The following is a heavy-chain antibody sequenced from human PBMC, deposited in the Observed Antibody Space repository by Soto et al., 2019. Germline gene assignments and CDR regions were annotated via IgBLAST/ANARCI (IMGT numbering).Heavy chain of an antibody. Sequence: QVQLVQSGAEVKKPGSSVKVSCKASGGTFSSYVISWVRQAPGQGLEWMGGIIPIFGTANYAQKFQGRVTITADESTSTAYMELSSLRSEDTAVYYCATEQLWLQRYYYGMDVWGQGTTVTVSS. J-gene: IGHJ6*02. CDR3: ATEQLWLQRYYYGMDV. D-gene: IGHD5-18*01. CDR1: GGTFSSYV. V-gene: IGHV1-69*01. CDR2: IIPIFGTA.